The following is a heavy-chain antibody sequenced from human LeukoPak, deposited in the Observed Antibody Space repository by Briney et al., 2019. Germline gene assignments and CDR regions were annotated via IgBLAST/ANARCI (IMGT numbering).Heavy chain of an antibody. Sequence: PSETLSLTCTVSGYSITSGYYWGWIRQPPGKGLEWIGSIYHSGNTFYNPSLKSRVTISVDTSKNHFSLKLSSVTAADTAVYYCARGGDIVVVLAALRDWGQGTLVTVSS. CDR1: GYSITSGYY. V-gene: IGHV4-38-2*02. CDR2: IYHSGNT. D-gene: IGHD2-15*01. J-gene: IGHJ4*02. CDR3: ARGGDIVVVLAALRD.